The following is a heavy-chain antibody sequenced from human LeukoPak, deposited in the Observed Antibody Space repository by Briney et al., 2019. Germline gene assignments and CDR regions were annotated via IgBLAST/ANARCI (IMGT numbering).Heavy chain of an antibody. CDR3: AKTTAGYSSGRYPGWPVDY. V-gene: IGHV3-23*01. CDR1: GFTFGSYA. D-gene: IGHD6-19*01. CDR2: ISGSGGST. Sequence: PGGPLRLSCAASGFTFGSYAMYWVRQAPGKGLEWVSGISGSGGSTFYADSVKGRFTISRDNSENTVYLQMNSLRADETPVYYCAKTTAGYSSGRYPGWPVDYWGQGTLVTVSS. J-gene: IGHJ4*02.